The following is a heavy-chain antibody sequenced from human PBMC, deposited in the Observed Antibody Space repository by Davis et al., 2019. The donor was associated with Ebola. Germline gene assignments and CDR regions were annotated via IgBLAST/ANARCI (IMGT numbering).Heavy chain of an antibody. D-gene: IGHD4-17*01. J-gene: IGHJ5*02. CDR2: MYSIGTT. CDR3: AGDDGDSVEDGWFDP. CDR1: GFTVGSKY. Sequence: PGGSLRLSCAVSGFTVGSKYMNWIRQAPGKGLEWVSVMYSIGTTYYADSVKGRFTISRDIAKNMLFLQMDSLRIEDSAVYYCAGDDGDSVEDGWFDPWGQGTLVTVSS. V-gene: IGHV3-66*03.